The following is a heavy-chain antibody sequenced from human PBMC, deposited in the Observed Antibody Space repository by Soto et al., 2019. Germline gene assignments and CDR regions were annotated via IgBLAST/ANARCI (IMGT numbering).Heavy chain of an antibody. J-gene: IGHJ4*02. Sequence: SETLSLTCTVSGGSISSGGYYWSWIRQHPGKGLEWIGYIYYSGSTYYNPSLKSRVTISVDTSKNQFSLKLSSVTAADTAVYYCARETVVVTAMGHRHYFDYWGQGTLVTVSS. V-gene: IGHV4-31*03. CDR1: GGSISSGGYY. CDR3: ARETVVVTAMGHRHYFDY. D-gene: IGHD2-21*02. CDR2: IYYSGST.